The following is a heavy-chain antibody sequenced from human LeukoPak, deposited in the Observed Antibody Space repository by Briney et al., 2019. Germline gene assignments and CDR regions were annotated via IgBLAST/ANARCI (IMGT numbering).Heavy chain of an antibody. J-gene: IGHJ4*02. CDR2: IYYSGST. CDR3: ASGHYDFWSGPTFDY. Sequence: SETLSLTCTVPGGSISSYYWSWIRQPPGKGLEWIGYIYYSGSTNYNPSLKSRVTISVDTSKNQFSLKLSSVTAADTAVYYCASGHYDFWSGPTFDYWGQGTLVTVSS. V-gene: IGHV4-59*01. CDR1: GGSISSYY. D-gene: IGHD3-3*01.